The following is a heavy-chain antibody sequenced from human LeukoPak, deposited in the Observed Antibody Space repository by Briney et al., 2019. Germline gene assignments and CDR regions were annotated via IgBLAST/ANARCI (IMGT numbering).Heavy chain of an antibody. CDR3: AKIGCSSTSCYRYGMDV. CDR2: ISWNSGSI. V-gene: IGHV3-9*01. J-gene: IGHJ6*02. D-gene: IGHD2-2*02. CDR1: GFTFDDYA. Sequence: GGALRLSCAASGFTFDDYALHWVRQAPGKGLEWVSSISWNSGSIGYADSVKGRFTISRDNAKNSLYLQMNSLRAEDTALYYCAKIGCSSTSCYRYGMDVWGQGTTVTVSS.